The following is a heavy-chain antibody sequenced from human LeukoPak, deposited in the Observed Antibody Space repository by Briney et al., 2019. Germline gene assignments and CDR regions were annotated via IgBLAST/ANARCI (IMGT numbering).Heavy chain of an antibody. Sequence: SETLSLTCSVSGGSVSSGGYYWSWIRQPTGKGPEGIGYIFHRGSASFHPFLRSRVTISLDTSKNQFSLKLSSVAAADTAVYYCARGKGYDSPSGAFDIWGQGTMVTVSS. CDR1: GGSVSSGGYY. CDR3: ARGKGYDSPSGAFDI. V-gene: IGHV4-30-2*01. CDR2: IFHRGSA. J-gene: IGHJ3*02. D-gene: IGHD3-22*01.